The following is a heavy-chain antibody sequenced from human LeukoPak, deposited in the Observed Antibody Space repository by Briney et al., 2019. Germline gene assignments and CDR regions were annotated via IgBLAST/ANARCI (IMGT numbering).Heavy chain of an antibody. V-gene: IGHV1-18*01. CDR3: ARDFGGITIFGVVETPNWFDP. CDR1: GYTFTGYG. CDR2: ISAYNGNT. J-gene: IGHJ5*02. Sequence: ASVKVSCKASGYTFTGYGISWVRQAPGQGLEWMGWISAYNGNTNYAQKLQGRVTMTTDTSTSTAYMELRSLRSDDTAVYYCARDFGGITIFGVVETPNWFDPWGQGTLVTVSS. D-gene: IGHD3-3*01.